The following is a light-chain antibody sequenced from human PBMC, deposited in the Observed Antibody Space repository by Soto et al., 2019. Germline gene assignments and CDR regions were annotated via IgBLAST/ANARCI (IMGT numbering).Light chain of an antibody. J-gene: IGKJ3*01. CDR3: HQYGSAPYT. CDR1: QGVSANS. V-gene: IGKV3-20*01. CDR2: GAF. Sequence: EIVLTQSPGTLSLSQGDRATLSCRASQGVSANSLAWYQHKVGQAPRLLIYGAFSRTTGIPDRFSGNGSEADFTLTISRLEPEDFAVYFCHQYGSAPYTFGPGTKVDIK.